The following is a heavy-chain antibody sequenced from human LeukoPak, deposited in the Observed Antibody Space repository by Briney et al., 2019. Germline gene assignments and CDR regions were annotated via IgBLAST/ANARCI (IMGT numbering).Heavy chain of an antibody. CDR1: GFTFSSYG. CDR3: AKVIKSGYENHGMDV. J-gene: IGHJ6*02. CDR2: ISDDGSKK. V-gene: IGHV3-30*18. D-gene: IGHD3-3*01. Sequence: GGSLRLSCVASGFTFSSYGMHWVRQAPGEGLEWVAVISDDGSKKYYVDSVKGRFTISRDNSKNTLYVQMNSLRAEDTAVYYCAKVIKSGYENHGMDVWGQGTTVTVSS.